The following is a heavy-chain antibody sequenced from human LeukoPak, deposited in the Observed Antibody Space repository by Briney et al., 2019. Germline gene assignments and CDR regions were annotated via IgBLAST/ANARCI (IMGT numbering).Heavy chain of an antibody. CDR3: AKGELSGYRDYYYYYYMDV. CDR2: ISGSGGST. CDR1: GGTFSSYA. Sequence: SCKASGGTFSSYAMSWVRQAPGKGLEWVSAISGSGGSTYYADSVKGRFTISRDNSKNTLYLQMNSLRAEDTAVYYCAKGELSGYRDYYYYYYMDVWGKGTTVTVSS. D-gene: IGHD3-3*01. V-gene: IGHV3-23*01. J-gene: IGHJ6*03.